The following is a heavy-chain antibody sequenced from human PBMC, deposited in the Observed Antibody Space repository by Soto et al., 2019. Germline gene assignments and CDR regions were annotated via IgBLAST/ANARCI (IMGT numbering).Heavy chain of an antibody. V-gene: IGHV1-18*01. CDR2: ISAYNGNT. D-gene: IGHD3-22*01. CDR3: ARSLSGYITHFDY. CDR1: GYTFTSYG. Sequence: QVQLVQSGAEVKKPGASVKVSCKASGYTFTSYGISWVRQAPGQGLEWMGWISAYNGNTNYAQKLQGRVTITTDTSTSTAYRELRSLRSDATAVYYCARSLSGYITHFDYWGQGTLVTVSS. J-gene: IGHJ4*02.